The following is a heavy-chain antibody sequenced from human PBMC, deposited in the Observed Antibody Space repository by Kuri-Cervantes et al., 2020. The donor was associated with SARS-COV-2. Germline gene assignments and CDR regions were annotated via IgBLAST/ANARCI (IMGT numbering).Heavy chain of an antibody. V-gene: IGHV3-21*01. J-gene: IGHJ4*02. CDR2: ISSSSSYI. Sequence: GESLKISCAASGFTFSSYSMNWVRQAPGKGLEWVSSISSSSSYINYADSVKGRFTISRDNAKNSLYLQMNSLRAEDTAVYYCARELGGGSVWGQGTLVTVSS. D-gene: IGHD2-15*01. CDR3: ARELGGGSV. CDR1: GFTFSSYS.